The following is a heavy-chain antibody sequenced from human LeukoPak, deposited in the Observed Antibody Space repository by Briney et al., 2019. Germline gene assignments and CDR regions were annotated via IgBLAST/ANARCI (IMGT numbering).Heavy chain of an antibody. V-gene: IGHV3-23*01. CDR1: GFTFSSYA. Sequence: GGFLRLSCAASGFTFSSYAMSWVRQSPGKGLEWVSAISGSGGSTYYADSVKGRFTISRDNSTTTLYLQMSSLRAADTAVYYCAKAGSGSYYGMESHFDYWGQGTLVTVSS. J-gene: IGHJ4*02. CDR2: ISGSGGST. D-gene: IGHD1-26*01. CDR3: AKAGSGSYYGMESHFDY.